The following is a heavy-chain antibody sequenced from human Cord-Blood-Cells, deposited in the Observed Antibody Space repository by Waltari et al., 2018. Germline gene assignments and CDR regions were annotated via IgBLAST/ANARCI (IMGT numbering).Heavy chain of an antibody. Sequence: QLQLQESGPGLVTPSETLSLTCTVSGGSISSSSYYWGWIRPPPGKGLEWIGSIYYSGSTYYNPSLKSRVTISVDTSKNQFSLKLSSVTAADTAVYYCARGRIQLWLQYFDYWGQGTLVTVSS. J-gene: IGHJ4*02. V-gene: IGHV4-39*01. CDR1: GGSISSSSYY. CDR3: ARGRIQLWLQYFDY. D-gene: IGHD5-18*01. CDR2: IYYSGST.